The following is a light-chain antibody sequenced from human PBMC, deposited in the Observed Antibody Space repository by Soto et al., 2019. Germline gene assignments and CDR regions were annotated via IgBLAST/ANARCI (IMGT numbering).Light chain of an antibody. J-gene: IGKJ5*01. V-gene: IGKV3-11*01. CDR3: QQRSNWPVT. CDR1: QSVSSY. CDR2: DAS. Sequence: EIVLTQSPATLSLSPGERATLSCRASQSVSSYLAWYQQKPGQAPRLLIYDASNRATGIPARFSGSGSGTDFTLTISSLAPEDFAFYYCQQRSNWPVTFGQGTRLEIK.